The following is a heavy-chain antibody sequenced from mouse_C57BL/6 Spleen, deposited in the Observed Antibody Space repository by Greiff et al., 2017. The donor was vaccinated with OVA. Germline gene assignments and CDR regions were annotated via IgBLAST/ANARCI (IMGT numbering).Heavy chain of an antibody. CDR3: ARAGAGSFDY. D-gene: IGHD4-1*01. CDR2: IYPGDGDT. CDR1: GYAFTSYW. J-gene: IGHJ2*01. V-gene: IGHV1-80*01. Sequence: VQLQQSGAELVKPGASVKLSCKASGYAFTSYWMHWVKQRPGKGLEWIGQIYPGDGDTNYNGKFKGKATLTADKSSSTAYMQLSSLTSEDSAVYFCARAGAGSFDYWGQGTTLTVSS.